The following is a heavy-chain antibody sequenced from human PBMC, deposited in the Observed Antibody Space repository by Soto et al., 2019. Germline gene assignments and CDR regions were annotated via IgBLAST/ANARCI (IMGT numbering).Heavy chain of an antibody. Sequence: GGSLRLSCAASGFTFSSYGMHWVRQAPGKGLEWVAVISYDGSNKYYADSVKGRFTISRDNSKNTLYLQMNSLRAEDTAVYYCAKDARRDGYNSLNHYYYYGMDVWGQGTTVTVSS. V-gene: IGHV3-30*18. CDR2: ISYDGSNK. J-gene: IGHJ6*02. CDR3: AKDARRDGYNSLNHYYYYGMDV. D-gene: IGHD5-12*01. CDR1: GFTFSSYG.